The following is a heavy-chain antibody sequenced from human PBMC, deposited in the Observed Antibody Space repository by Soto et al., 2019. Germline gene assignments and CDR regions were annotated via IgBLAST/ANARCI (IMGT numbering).Heavy chain of an antibody. CDR3: ARDSVVVPAAHYYFDY. CDR2: INPSGGST. Sequence: ASVKVSCKASRYTFTQYYMHWVRQAPGQGLEWTGIINPSGGSTLYAQRFQGRVTMTRDTSTSTVYMELSSLRSEDTALYYCARDSVVVPAAHYYFDYWGQGTLVTVS. D-gene: IGHD2-2*01. CDR1: RYTFTQYY. J-gene: IGHJ4*02. V-gene: IGHV1-46*01.